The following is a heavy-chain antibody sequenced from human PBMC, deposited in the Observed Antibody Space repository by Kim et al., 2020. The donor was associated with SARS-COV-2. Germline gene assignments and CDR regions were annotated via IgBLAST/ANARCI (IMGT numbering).Heavy chain of an antibody. CDR2: IHHSGNS. J-gene: IGHJ5*02. V-gene: IGHV4-4*02. Sequence: SETLSLTCDVSGESITNNNWWTWVRQPPGKGLEWLGEIHHSGNSNYNPSLKSRVTISVDTSKNQLFLELRSVTAADTAVYYCARRSGSYIPWGQGTRVTV. CDR3: ARRSGSYIP. D-gene: IGHD3-10*01. CDR1: GESITNNNW.